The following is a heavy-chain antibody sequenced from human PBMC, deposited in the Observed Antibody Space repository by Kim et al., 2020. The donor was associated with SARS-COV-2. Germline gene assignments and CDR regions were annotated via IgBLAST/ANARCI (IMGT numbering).Heavy chain of an antibody. CDR3: SRSTVGAYFDY. J-gene: IGHJ4*02. V-gene: IGHV3-53*01. CDR1: GSSVRSSY. CDR2: IHDAGST. Sequence: GGSLRLSCAVSGSSVRSSYMTWVRQAPGKGLEWVSAIHDAGSTYYADSVKGRFTISREIPKDTLYLQMNSLRADDTAVYYCSRSTVGAYFDYWGQGSLV. D-gene: IGHD1-26*01.